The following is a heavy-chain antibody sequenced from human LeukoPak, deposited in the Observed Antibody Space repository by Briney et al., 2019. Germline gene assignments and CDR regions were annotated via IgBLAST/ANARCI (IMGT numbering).Heavy chain of an antibody. CDR3: ARDLNWGQGAFDI. D-gene: IGHD7-27*01. Sequence: GGSLRLSCAASGFTFSSYEVNWVRQAPGKGLEWVSYISSSGSTIYYADSVKGRFTISRDNAKNSLYLQMNSLRAEDTAVYYCARDLNWGQGAFDIWGQGTMVTVSS. J-gene: IGHJ3*02. CDR2: ISSSGSTI. CDR1: GFTFSSYE. V-gene: IGHV3-48*03.